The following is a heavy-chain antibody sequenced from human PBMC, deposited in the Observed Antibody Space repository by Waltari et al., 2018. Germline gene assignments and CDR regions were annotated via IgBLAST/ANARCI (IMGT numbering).Heavy chain of an antibody. CDR3: ARDSLETGDPWFFDL. CDR1: GGSISTGSHC. CDR2: IHTSGGT. V-gene: IGHV4-61*02. J-gene: IGHJ2*01. Sequence: QVQLQQSGPGLVKPSQTLSLTCTVSGGSISTGSHCWNWIRQPAGKGLEWIGRIHTSGGTKYNPSLKSRVTISVDTSQNQFSLNLNSVTAADTALYFCARDSLETGDPWFFDLRGRGTLVTVSS. D-gene: IGHD7-27*01.